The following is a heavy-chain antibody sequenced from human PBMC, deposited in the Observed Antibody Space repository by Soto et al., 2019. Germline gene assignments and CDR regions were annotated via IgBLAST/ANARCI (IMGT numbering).Heavy chain of an antibody. Sequence: GASVKASCKASGYTFTGYYMHWVRQAPGQGLEWMGWINPNSGGTNYAQKFQGRVTMTRDTSISTAYMELSRLRSDDTAVYYCARIELVPYGDPGYYYYGMDVWGQGTTVTVSS. CDR2: INPNSGGT. J-gene: IGHJ6*02. V-gene: IGHV1-2*02. D-gene: IGHD4-17*01. CDR1: GYTFTGYY. CDR3: ARIELVPYGDPGYYYYGMDV.